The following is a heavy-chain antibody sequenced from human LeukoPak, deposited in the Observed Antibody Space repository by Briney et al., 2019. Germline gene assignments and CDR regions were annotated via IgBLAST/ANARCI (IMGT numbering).Heavy chain of an antibody. V-gene: IGHV4-4*07. D-gene: IGHD2-2*01. J-gene: IGHJ3*02. CDR2: IYTSGST. Sequence: SETLSLTCTVSGGSISSYYWSWIRQPAGKGLEWIGRIYTSGSTTYNPSLKSRVTISVDTSKIQFSLNLTSVTAADTAVYYCALELVVPAALELLNAFDIWGHGTMVTVSS. CDR3: ALELVVPAALELLNAFDI. CDR1: GGSISSYY.